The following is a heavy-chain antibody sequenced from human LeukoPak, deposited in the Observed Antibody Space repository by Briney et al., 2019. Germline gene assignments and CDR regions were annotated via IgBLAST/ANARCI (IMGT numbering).Heavy chain of an antibody. CDR1: GYTFTGYY. CDR3: ARDLFELRYFDWAYGMDV. D-gene: IGHD3-9*01. V-gene: IGHV1-2*04. J-gene: IGHJ6*02. CDR2: INPNSGGT. Sequence: ASVKVSCKASGYTFTGYYMHWVRQAPGQGLEWMGWINPNSGGTNYAQKFQGWVTMTRDTSISTAYMELSRLRSDDTAVYYCARDLFELRYFDWAYGMDVWGQGTTVTVSS.